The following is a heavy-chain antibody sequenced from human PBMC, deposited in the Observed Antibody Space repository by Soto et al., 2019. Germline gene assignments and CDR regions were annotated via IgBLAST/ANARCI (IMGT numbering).Heavy chain of an antibody. V-gene: IGHV3-23*04. J-gene: IGHJ4*02. D-gene: IGHD2-15*01. CDR1: GFKFSNYA. CDR2: ITSESDAM. Sequence: EVQLVESGGGLVQPGESLRLSCIASGFKFSNYAMTWVRLAPGKGLEWVSIITSESDAMHYADSVKGRVTISRDNSRNTLYLQMNSLGVEDTALYYCAKGSRGSRYSPLDVWGQGTQVIVSS. CDR3: AKGSRGSRYSPLDV.